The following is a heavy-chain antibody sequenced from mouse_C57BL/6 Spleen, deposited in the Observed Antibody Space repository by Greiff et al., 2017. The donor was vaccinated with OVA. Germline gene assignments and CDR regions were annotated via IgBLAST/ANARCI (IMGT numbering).Heavy chain of an antibody. V-gene: IGHV5-4*01. Sequence: VQLKESGGGLVKPGGSLKLSCAASGFTFSSYTMSWVRQTPEKRLEWVATLSDGGSYTYYPDNVKGRFTISRDNAKNNLYLQMSHLKSEDTAMYYCARDSFYDYDGYYAMDYWGQGTSVTVSS. D-gene: IGHD2-4*01. CDR1: GFTFSSYT. CDR3: ARDSFYDYDGYYAMDY. J-gene: IGHJ4*01. CDR2: LSDGGSYT.